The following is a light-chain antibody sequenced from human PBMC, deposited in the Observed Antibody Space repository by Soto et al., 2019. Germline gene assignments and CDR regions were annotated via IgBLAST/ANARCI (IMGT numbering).Light chain of an antibody. V-gene: IGKV3-11*01. Sequence: ETVLTQSPATLSLSPGERATLSCRASQSLGNYLAWYQQKPGQAPRLLIYDASTRATGIPARFSGSGSGTDFTLTIRSLEPEDSAVYFCQQRSNWPTFGGGTKVEI. CDR1: QSLGNY. J-gene: IGKJ4*01. CDR2: DAS. CDR3: QQRSNWPT.